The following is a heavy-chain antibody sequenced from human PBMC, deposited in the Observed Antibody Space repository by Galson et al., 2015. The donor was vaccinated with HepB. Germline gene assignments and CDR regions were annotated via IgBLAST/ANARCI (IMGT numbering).Heavy chain of an antibody. CDR1: GYTFTSYA. V-gene: IGHV7-4-1*02. CDR3: AREGISYGYYYYYGMDV. J-gene: IGHJ6*02. CDR2: INTNTGNP. Sequence: SVKVSCKASGYTFTSYAMNWVRQAPGQGLEWMGWINTNTGNPTYAQGFTGRFVFSLDTSVSTAYLQISSLKAEDTAVYYCAREGISYGYYYYYGMDVWGQGTTVTVSS. D-gene: IGHD3-3*02.